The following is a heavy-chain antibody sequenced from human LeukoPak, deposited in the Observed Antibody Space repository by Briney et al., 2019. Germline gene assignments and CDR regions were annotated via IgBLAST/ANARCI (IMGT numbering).Heavy chain of an antibody. Sequence: PSETLPLTCAVYGGSFSGYYWSWIRQPPGKGLEWIGEINHSGSTNFNPSLKSRVTISVDTSKNQFSLKLSSVTAADTAVYYCARGYNWFDPWGQGTLVTVSS. CDR2: INHSGST. CDR1: GGSFSGYY. J-gene: IGHJ5*02. CDR3: ARGYNWFDP. V-gene: IGHV4-34*01.